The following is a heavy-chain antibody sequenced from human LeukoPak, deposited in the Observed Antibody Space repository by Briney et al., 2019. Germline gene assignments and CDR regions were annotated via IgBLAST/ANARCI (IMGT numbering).Heavy chain of an antibody. CDR3: VRHRNAFDI. Sequence: PSETLSLTCTVSGDSITRSSYYWGWIRQPPGKGLEWIGSFYYSFSADTYYNPSLKSRVTVSVDKSKSQFSLTLRSVTAADTALYFCVRHRNAFDIRGQGAVVVVST. CDR1: GDSITRSSYY. V-gene: IGHV4-39*01. J-gene: IGHJ3*02. CDR2: FYYSFSADT.